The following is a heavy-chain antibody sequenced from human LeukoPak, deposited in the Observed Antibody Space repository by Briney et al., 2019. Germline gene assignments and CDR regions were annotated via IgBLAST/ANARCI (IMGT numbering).Heavy chain of an antibody. CDR2: INPSGGST. V-gene: IGHV1-46*01. J-gene: IGHJ4*02. Sequence: ASVKVSCKASGYTFTSYYMHWVRQAPGQGLEWMGIINPSGGSTSYAQKFQGRVTMTRDTSTSTVYMELSSLRSEDTAAYYCARDLLWFGELFEIDYWGQGTLVTVSS. CDR1: GYTFTSYY. D-gene: IGHD3-10*01. CDR3: ARDLLWFGELFEIDY.